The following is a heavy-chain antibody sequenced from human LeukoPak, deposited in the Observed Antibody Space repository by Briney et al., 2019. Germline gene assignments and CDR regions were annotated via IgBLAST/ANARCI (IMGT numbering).Heavy chain of an antibody. D-gene: IGHD6-13*01. CDR1: GGSFSGYY. J-gene: IGHJ6*02. CDR3: ASLSSSWYGMDV. CDR2: INHSGST. V-gene: IGHV4-34*01. Sequence: PSETLSLTCAVYGGSFSGYYWSWIRQPPGKGLEWIGEINHSGSTNYNPSLKSRVTISVDTSKNQFSLKLSSVTAADTAVYYCASLSSSWYGMDVWGQGTTVTVSS.